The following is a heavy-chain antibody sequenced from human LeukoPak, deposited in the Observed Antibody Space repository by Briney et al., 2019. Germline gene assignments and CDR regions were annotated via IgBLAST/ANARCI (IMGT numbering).Heavy chain of an antibody. Sequence: SVKVSCKASGGTFSSYAISWVRQAPGQGLEWMGGIIPIFGTANYAQKFQGRVTITADKSTSTAYMELSSLRSEDTTVYYCARGNENWNYDFDYWGQGTLVTVSS. CDR3: ARGNENWNYDFDY. V-gene: IGHV1-69*06. CDR2: IIPIFGTA. J-gene: IGHJ4*02. CDR1: GGTFSSYA. D-gene: IGHD1-7*01.